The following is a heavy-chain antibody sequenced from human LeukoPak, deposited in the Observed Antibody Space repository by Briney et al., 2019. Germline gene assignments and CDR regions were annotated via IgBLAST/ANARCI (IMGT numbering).Heavy chain of an antibody. CDR3: ARGPHFSRGEHFDY. J-gene: IGHJ4*02. D-gene: IGHD4-11*01. V-gene: IGHV4-4*07. CDR1: GGSITGYY. CDR2: LYSSGGA. Sequence: SENLSLTCTVSGGSITGYYRSWIRQPAGKGLEWVGRLYSSGGAVYNPSLKSRVTLSADTSKGQLSLKLTSVTAADTAVYFCARGPHFSRGEHFDYWGLGILVTVSS.